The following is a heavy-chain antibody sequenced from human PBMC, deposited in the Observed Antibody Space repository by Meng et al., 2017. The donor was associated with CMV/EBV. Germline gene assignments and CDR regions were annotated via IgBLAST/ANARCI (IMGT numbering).Heavy chain of an antibody. V-gene: IGHV3-30*02. J-gene: IGHJ3*02. CDR3: ARIGLYPGRMYQLNAFDI. CDR2: IRYDGSNK. Sequence: LSLTGAASGFTFSSYGMHWVRQAPGKGLEWVAFIRYDGSNKYYADSVKGRFTISRDNSKNTLYLQMNSLRAEDTAVYYCARIGLYPGRMYQLNAFDIWGQGTMVTVSS. D-gene: IGHD2-2*01. CDR1: GFTFSSYG.